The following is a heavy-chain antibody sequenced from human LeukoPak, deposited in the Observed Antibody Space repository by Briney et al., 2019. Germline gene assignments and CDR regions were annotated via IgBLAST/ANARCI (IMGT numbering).Heavy chain of an antibody. V-gene: IGHV4-34*01. CDR3: ARLKEYSTSSRVGGMDV. J-gene: IGHJ6*02. CDR2: DNDNGRT. D-gene: IGHD6-6*01. CDR1: GGSFSGYF. Sequence: SETLALTCTVYGGSFSGYFWTWIRQPPGKGLVWIGEDNDNGRTNYNPSLNSRVTISVDMSKSHFSLKSRSVTAANTAVYYCARLKEYSTSSRVGGMDVWAQGATVIVSS.